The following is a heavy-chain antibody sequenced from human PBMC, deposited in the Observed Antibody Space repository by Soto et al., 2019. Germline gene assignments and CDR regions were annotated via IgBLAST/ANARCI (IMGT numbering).Heavy chain of an antibody. J-gene: IGHJ4*02. CDR3: ARDRPGWGALLPRTLDY. D-gene: IGHD1-26*01. Sequence: QVQLVQSGAEVKKPGSSVKVSCKASGGTFSSYAISWVRQAPGQGLEWMGGIIPIFGTANYAQKFQGRVTITAAESTSTAYMELSGLRSEDTAVYYCARDRPGWGALLPRTLDYWGQGTLVTVSS. CDR2: IIPIFGTA. CDR1: GGTFSSYA. V-gene: IGHV1-69*01.